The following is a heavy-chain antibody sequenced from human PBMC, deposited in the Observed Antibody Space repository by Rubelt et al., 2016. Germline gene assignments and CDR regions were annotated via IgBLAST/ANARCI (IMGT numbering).Heavy chain of an antibody. D-gene: IGHD3-10*01. CDR3: ARSLWFAFDP. CDR2: ISYDGSNK. Sequence: SYAMHWVRQAPGKGLEWVAVISYDGSNKYYADSVKGRFTISRDNSKNTLYLQMNSLRAEDTAVYYCARSLWFAFDPWGQGTLVTVSS. J-gene: IGHJ5*02. CDR1: SYA. V-gene: IGHV3-30*04.